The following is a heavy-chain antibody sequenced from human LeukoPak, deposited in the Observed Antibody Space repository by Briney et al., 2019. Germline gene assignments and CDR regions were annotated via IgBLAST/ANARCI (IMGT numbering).Heavy chain of an antibody. D-gene: IGHD2-15*01. CDR3: AGGARYCSGGSCYFREFHY. Sequence: SETLSLTCTVSGGSISSYYWSWLRQPAGKGLEWIGRIYTSGSTNYNPSLKSRVTMSVDTSKNQFSLKLSSVTAADTAVYYCAGGARYCSGGSCYFREFHYWGQGTLVTVSS. CDR2: IYTSGST. CDR1: GGSISSYY. J-gene: IGHJ4*02. V-gene: IGHV4-4*07.